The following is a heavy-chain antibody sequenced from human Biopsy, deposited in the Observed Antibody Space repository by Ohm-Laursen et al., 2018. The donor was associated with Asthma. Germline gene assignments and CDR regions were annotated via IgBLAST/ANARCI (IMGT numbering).Heavy chain of an antibody. CDR1: GGTFSSNS. Sequence: ASVKVSCKTSGGTFSSNSINWVRQAPGQGLEWMGRIIPIFGPTNYAQKFQGRVTISADDSTSTAYMELSSLSSEDTAVYYCARGYSGSDRIVYYYSGLEVWGQGTTVTVSS. D-gene: IGHD5-12*01. CDR2: IIPIFGPT. CDR3: ARGYSGSDRIVYYYSGLEV. V-gene: IGHV1-69*13. J-gene: IGHJ6*02.